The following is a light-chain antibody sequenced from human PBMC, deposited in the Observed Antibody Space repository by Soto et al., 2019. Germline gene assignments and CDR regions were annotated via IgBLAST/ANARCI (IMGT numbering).Light chain of an antibody. J-gene: IGKJ4*02. CDR3: QHSHNLPLT. V-gene: IGKV1-33*01. Sequence: DIQMTQYPDSLSASVGDRVTITCQASQDISHYLNWYQQKPGKDPKLRIYYASNVKTGDTTRDSGSRSVTHVTFTITSLQSADVASYFGQHSHNLPLTFGVGKNVEI. CDR2: YAS. CDR1: QDISHY.